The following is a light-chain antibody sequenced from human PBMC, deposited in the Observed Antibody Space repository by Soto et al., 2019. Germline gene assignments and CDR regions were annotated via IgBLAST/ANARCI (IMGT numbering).Light chain of an antibody. J-gene: IGLJ2*01. Sequence: QSALTQPASVSGSPGQSITISCTGTSSDVGGYNYVSWYQHHPGKAPKLMIYEVSNRPSGISNRFSGSKSGNTASLTISGLQAEDEADYSCSSYTSSNTVVVGGGTKLTVL. CDR1: SSDVGGYNY. CDR3: SSYTSSNTVV. CDR2: EVS. V-gene: IGLV2-14*01.